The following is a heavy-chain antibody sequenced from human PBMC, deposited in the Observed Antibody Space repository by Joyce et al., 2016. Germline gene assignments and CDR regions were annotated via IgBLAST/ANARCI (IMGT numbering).Heavy chain of an antibody. CDR3: AKHVI. Sequence: EVQLVESGGGLVQPGGSLRLSCEASGFTFSGYWMTWVRQDPGKGLEWVANINEDGSKKYYVDSVKGRFTISRDNTKNSLFLQMNSLRAEDTAVYFCAKHVIWGQGTMVTVSS. J-gene: IGHJ3*02. V-gene: IGHV3-7*03. CDR2: INEDGSKK. CDR1: GFTFSGYW.